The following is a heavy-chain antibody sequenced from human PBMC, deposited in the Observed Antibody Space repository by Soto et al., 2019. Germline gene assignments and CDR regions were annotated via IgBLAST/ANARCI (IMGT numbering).Heavy chain of an antibody. V-gene: IGHV4-30-4*02. D-gene: IGHD2-2*01. Sequence: SDTLSLTCPFSGFSLSSGYHYLRWIRPPPGKGLEWIGNIFYSGSTYYNPSLKSRVTISVDTSKNQFSLRLSSVTATDTAVYYCARYFNPTSSLFSTSYYNMDGWGQGTTVT. J-gene: IGHJ6*02. CDR2: IFYSGST. CDR3: ARYFNPTSSLFSTSYYNMDG. CDR1: GFSLSSGYHY.